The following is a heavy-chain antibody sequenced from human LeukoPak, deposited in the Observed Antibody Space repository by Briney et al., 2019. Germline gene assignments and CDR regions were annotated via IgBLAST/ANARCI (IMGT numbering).Heavy chain of an antibody. CDR2: ISSSSSTI. V-gene: IGHV3-48*02. D-gene: IGHD6-13*01. Sequence: GGSLRLSCAASGFTFSSYEMNWVRQAPGKGLEWASYISSSSSTIYYADSVKGRFTISRDNAKNSLYLQMNSLRDEDTAVYYCARVWGIAAAGGEIEYWGQGTLVTVSS. CDR1: GFTFSSYE. CDR3: ARVWGIAAAGGEIEY. J-gene: IGHJ4*02.